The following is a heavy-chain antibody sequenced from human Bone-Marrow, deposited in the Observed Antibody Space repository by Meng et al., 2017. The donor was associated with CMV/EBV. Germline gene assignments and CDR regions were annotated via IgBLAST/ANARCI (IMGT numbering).Heavy chain of an antibody. J-gene: IGHJ4*02. Sequence: SETLSLTCAVYGGSFSGYYWSWIRQPPGKGLEWIGEINHSGSTNYNPSLKSRVTISVDTSKNQFSLKLTSVTAADTAVYYCARDSGYLVGAAFDYWGQGMLVTVSS. CDR3: ARDSGYLVGAAFDY. CDR1: GGSFSGYY. CDR2: INHSGST. V-gene: IGHV4-34*01. D-gene: IGHD2-15*01.